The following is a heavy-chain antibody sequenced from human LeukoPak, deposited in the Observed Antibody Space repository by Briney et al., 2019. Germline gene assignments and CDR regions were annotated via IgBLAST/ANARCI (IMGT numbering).Heavy chain of an antibody. J-gene: IGHJ5*02. CDR3: AREVRYYLWFDP. Sequence: SSVKVSCKASGGTFSSYAISWVRQAPGQELGWMGRIIPIFGTANYAQKFQGRVTITADKSTSTAYMGLSSLRSEDTAVYYCAREVRYYLWFDPWGQGTLVTVAS. CDR2: IIPIFGTA. D-gene: IGHD3-10*01. CDR1: GGTFSSYA. V-gene: IGHV1-69*06.